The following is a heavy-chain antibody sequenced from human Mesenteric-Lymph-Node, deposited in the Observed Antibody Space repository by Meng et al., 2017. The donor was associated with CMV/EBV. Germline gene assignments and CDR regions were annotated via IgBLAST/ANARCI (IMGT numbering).Heavy chain of an antibody. CDR1: GYPFTGYY. J-gene: IGHJ4*02. CDR2: INPNSGGT. CDR3: ARDLRRYYYGSGTDY. Sequence: SGYPFTGYYLHWVRQAPGQGLEWMGWINPNSGGTNYAQKFQGRVTMTRDTSISTAYMELSRLRSDDTAVYYCARDLRRYYYGSGTDYWGQGTLVTVSS. V-gene: IGHV1-2*02. D-gene: IGHD3-10*01.